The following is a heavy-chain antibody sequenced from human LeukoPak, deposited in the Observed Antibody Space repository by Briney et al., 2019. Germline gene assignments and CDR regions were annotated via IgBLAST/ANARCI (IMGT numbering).Heavy chain of an antibody. D-gene: IGHD3-3*01. CDR1: GGTFSSYA. CDR3: ARGVNDFWSGYYTNYYYYYMDV. Sequence: SVKVSCKASGGTFSSYAISWVRQAPGQGLEWMGGIIPIFGTANYAQKFQGRVTITTDESTSTAYMELSSLRSEDTAVYYCARGVNDFWSGYYTNYYYYYMDVWGKGTTVTVSS. CDR2: IIPIFGTA. J-gene: IGHJ6*03. V-gene: IGHV1-69*05.